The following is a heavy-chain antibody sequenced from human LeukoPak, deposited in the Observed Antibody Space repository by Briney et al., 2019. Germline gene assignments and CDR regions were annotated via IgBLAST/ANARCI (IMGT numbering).Heavy chain of an antibody. V-gene: IGHV4-30-4*01. CDR3: ARGMTTVTTEGFGIGY. D-gene: IGHD4-17*01. J-gene: IGHJ4*02. Sequence: NSSETLSLTCSVSGGSISSTDYYWSWIRQPPGKGLEWIGYIYYSGSTYNPSLKSRVTISVDTSKNQFSLKLSSVTAADTAIYYCARGMTTVTTEGFGIGYWGQGTLVTVSS. CDR2: IYYSGST. CDR1: GGSISSTDYY.